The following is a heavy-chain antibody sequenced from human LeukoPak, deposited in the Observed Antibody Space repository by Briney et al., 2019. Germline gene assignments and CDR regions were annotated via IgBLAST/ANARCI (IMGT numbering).Heavy chain of an antibody. V-gene: IGHV3-23*01. J-gene: IGHJ4*02. CDR3: AKGVPDYGDYGWDS. CDR2: ISGTGGNT. CDR1: GFTVSSYG. D-gene: IGHD4-17*01. Sequence: GGSLRLSCVASGFTVSSYGINWVRQAPGKGLEWVSYISGTGGNTYYADSVKGRFTISRDNSKNTLYLQMNRLRAEDTAVYYCAKGVPDYGDYGWDSWGQGTLVTVSS.